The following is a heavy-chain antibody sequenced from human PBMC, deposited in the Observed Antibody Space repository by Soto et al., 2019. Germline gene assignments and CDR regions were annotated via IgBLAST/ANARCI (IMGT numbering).Heavy chain of an antibody. V-gene: IGHV4-34*01. D-gene: IGHD5-12*01. CDR3: ARGFGSASYSGYDREPYYFDY. J-gene: IGHJ4*02. Sequence: QVQLQQWGAGLLKPSETLSLTCAVYGGSFSGYYWSWIRQPPGKGLEWIGEINHSGSTNYNPSLKRRVTISVDTSKNQFSLKLSSVTAADTAVYYCARGFGSASYSGYDREPYYFDYWGQGTLVTVSS. CDR2: INHSGST. CDR1: GGSFSGYY.